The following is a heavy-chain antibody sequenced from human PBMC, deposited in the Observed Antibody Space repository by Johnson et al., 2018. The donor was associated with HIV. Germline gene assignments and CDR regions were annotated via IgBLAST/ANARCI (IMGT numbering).Heavy chain of an antibody. Sequence: QEKLVESGGGVVQPGRSLRLSCAASGFTFSSYAMHWVRQAPGKGLEWVAVISYDGSNKYYADSVKGRFTISRDNSKNTLYLQMNSLGAEDPAVYYCAREWIGHSSSLFRYVFDIWGQGTIVTVSS. CDR3: AREWIGHSSSLFRYVFDI. CDR1: GFTFSSYA. CDR2: ISYDGSNK. J-gene: IGHJ3*02. D-gene: IGHD6-13*01. V-gene: IGHV3-30*04.